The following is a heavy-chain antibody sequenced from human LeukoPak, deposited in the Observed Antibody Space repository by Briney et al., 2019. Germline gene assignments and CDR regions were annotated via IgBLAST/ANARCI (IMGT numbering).Heavy chain of an antibody. V-gene: IGHV3-30*02. CDR1: GFTFSSYG. J-gene: IGHJ5*02. D-gene: IGHD6-19*01. CDR2: IRYDGSNK. Sequence: PGGSLRLSCAASGFTFSSYGMHWVRQAPGKGLEWVAFIRYDGSNKYYADSVKGRFTISRDNSKSTLYLQMNSLRAEDTAVYYCAKDRDSSGWGFDPWGQGTLVTVSS. CDR3: AKDRDSSGWGFDP.